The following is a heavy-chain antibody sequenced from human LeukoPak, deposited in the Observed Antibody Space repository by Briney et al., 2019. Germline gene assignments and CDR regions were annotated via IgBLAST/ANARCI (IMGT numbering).Heavy chain of an antibody. V-gene: IGHV3-48*03. CDR1: GFTFSSYE. CDR3: ARGTAMVTPGFDY. Sequence: PGGSLRLSCAASGFTFSSYEMNWVRQAPGKGLEWVSYISSSGSTIYYADSVKGRFTISRDNAKNSLYLQMNSLRAEDTAVYYCARGTAMVTPGFDYWGQGTLVTVSS. CDR2: ISSSGSTI. J-gene: IGHJ4*02. D-gene: IGHD5-18*01.